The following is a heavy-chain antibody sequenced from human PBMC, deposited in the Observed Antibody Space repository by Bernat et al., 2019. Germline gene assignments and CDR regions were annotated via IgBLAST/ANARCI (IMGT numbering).Heavy chain of an antibody. CDR3: ARAGPKDGWFDP. Sequence: QVQLVESGGGVVQPGRSLRLSCAASGFTFSSFGMHWVRRAPGKGLEWVAVVWYDGSNKGYADSVTGRFTISKDNSKNTLYLQMNSLRAEDTAVYYCARAGPKDGWFDPWGQGTLVTVSS. D-gene: IGHD5-24*01. CDR2: VWYDGSNK. V-gene: IGHV3-33*08. J-gene: IGHJ5*02. CDR1: GFTFSSFG.